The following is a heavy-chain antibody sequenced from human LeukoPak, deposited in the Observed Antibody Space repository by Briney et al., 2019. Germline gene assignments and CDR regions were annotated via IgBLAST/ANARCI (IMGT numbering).Heavy chain of an antibody. CDR1: GFTFSSYA. J-gene: IGHJ4*02. D-gene: IGHD5-24*01. CDR3: AKRPRWLQFHY. V-gene: IGHV3-23*01. Sequence: GKSLRLSCAASGFTFSSYAMSWVRQAPGKGLEWVSGISGRDDSTSYADSVKGRFTISRDNSKNTLYLQMNSLRAEDTAVYYCAKRPRWLQFHYWGQGTLVTVSS. CDR2: ISGRDDST.